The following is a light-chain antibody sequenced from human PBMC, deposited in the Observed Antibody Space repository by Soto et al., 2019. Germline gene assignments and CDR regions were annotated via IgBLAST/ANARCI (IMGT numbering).Light chain of an antibody. CDR2: DVS. V-gene: IGLV2-11*01. CDR1: SSDVGAYNC. Sequence: QSALTQPRSVSGSPGQSVTISCTGTSSDVGAYNCVSWYQQHPGKDPKLMIYDVSKRPSGVPDRFSGSKSGNTASLTISGLQAEDEADYYCCSYAGKYTHVVFGGGTKLTVL. CDR3: CSYAGKYTHVV. J-gene: IGLJ2*01.